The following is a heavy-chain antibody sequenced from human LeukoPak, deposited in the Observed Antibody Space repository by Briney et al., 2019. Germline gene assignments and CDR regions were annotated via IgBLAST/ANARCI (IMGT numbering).Heavy chain of an antibody. V-gene: IGHV4-4*07. CDR2: IYTSGST. CDR1: GGSISSYY. D-gene: IGHD3-10*01. J-gene: IGHJ4*02. Sequence: SETLSLTCTVSGGSISSYYWSWIRQPAGKGMEWIGRIYTSGSTNYNPSLKGRVTISVDTSKNQFSLMLSSVTAADTAVYYCARHNARLRGWIGEVDFWGQGALVTVSS. CDR3: ARHNARLRGWIGEVDF.